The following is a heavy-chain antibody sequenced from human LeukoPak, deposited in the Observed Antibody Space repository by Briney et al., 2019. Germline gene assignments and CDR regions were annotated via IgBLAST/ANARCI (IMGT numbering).Heavy chain of an antibody. CDR3: ARLPPSYYYDSSGYYPAYYYYGMDV. V-gene: IGHV4-61*02. Sequence: PSETLSLTCTVSGGSISSGSYYWSWIRQPAGKGLEWIGRIYTSGSTNYNPSLKSRVTISVDTSKNQFSLKLSSVTAADTAVYYCARLPPSYYYDSSGYYPAYYYYGMDVWGQGTTVTVSS. CDR1: GGSISSGSYY. D-gene: IGHD3-22*01. J-gene: IGHJ6*02. CDR2: IYTSGST.